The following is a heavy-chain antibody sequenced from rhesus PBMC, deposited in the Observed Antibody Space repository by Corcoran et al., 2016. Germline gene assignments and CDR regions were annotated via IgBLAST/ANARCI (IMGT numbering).Heavy chain of an antibody. V-gene: IGHV4-106*01. D-gene: IGHD3-28*01. Sequence: QVQLQESGPGLVKPSETLSLTCAVSGGSISDDYYWSWLRQPPGKGLEWIGYIFGSGGGTKYNHSLKNRVTFSIDTSKKQFSLRLRSVTAADTAVYYCAREDSGSRYFFDSWGQGGLVTVSS. CDR2: IFGSGGGT. CDR1: GGSISDDYY. J-gene: IGHJ4*01. CDR3: AREDSGSRYFFDS.